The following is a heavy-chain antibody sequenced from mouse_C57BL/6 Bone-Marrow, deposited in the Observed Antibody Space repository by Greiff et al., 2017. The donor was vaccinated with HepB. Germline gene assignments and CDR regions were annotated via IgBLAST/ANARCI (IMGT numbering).Heavy chain of an antibody. J-gene: IGHJ2*01. D-gene: IGHD2-1*01. CDR1: GYTFTDYN. CDR2: INPNNGGT. CDR3: AREGIYYGNYGVYYFDY. V-gene: IGHV1-18*01. Sequence: VQLQQSGPELVKPGASVKITCKASGYTFTDYNMDWVKQSHGKSLEWIGDINPNNGGTIYNQKFKGKATLTVDKSSSTAYMELRSLTSEDTAVYYCAREGIYYGNYGVYYFDYWGQGTTLTVSS.